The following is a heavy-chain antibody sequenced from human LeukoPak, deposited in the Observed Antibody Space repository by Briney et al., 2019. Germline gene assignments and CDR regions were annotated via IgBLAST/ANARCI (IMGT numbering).Heavy chain of an antibody. CDR1: GFTFSSYA. V-gene: IGHV3-23*01. Sequence: GGSLRLSCAASGFTFSSYAMSWVRQAPGKGLEWVSAISGSGGSTYYADSVKGRFTISRDNSKNTLYLQMNSLRAEDTAVYYCARGFLNWNYFDYWGQGTLVTVSS. D-gene: IGHD1-1*01. J-gene: IGHJ4*02. CDR2: ISGSGGST. CDR3: ARGFLNWNYFDY.